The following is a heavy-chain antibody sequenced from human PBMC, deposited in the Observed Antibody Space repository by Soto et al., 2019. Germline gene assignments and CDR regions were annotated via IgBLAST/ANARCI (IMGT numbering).Heavy chain of an antibody. CDR1: GFTFSSYA. J-gene: IGHJ6*02. CDR3: ARDRCSSTSCYPDYYYGMDV. V-gene: IGHV3-30-3*01. Sequence: PGGSLRLSCAASGFTFSSYAMHWVRQAPGKGLEWVAVISYDGSNKYYADSVKGRFTISRDNSKNTLYLQMNGLRAEDTAVYYCARDRCSSTSCYPDYYYGMDVWGQGTTVTVSS. D-gene: IGHD2-2*01. CDR2: ISYDGSNK.